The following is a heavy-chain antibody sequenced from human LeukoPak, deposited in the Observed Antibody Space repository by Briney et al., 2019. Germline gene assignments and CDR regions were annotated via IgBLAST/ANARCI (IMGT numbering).Heavy chain of an antibody. CDR2: IYYSGST. Sequence: SETLSLTCSVSGSSIDSSSYYWGWFRQPPGKGLEWIGYIYYSGSTYYNPSLKSRVTISVDTSKNQFSLKLSSVTAADTAVYYCARVEAYDSSPWGQGTLVTVSS. CDR3: ARVEAYDSSP. CDR1: GSSIDSSSYY. V-gene: IGHV4-39*07. J-gene: IGHJ5*02. D-gene: IGHD3-22*01.